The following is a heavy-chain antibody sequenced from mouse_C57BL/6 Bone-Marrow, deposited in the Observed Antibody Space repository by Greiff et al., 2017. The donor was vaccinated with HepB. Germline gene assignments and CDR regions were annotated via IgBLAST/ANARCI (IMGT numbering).Heavy chain of an antibody. D-gene: IGHD3-2*02. V-gene: IGHV14-4*01. CDR1: GFNIKDAY. Sequence: VQLQQSGAELVRPGASVKLSCTASGFNIKDAYMHWVKQRPEQGLEWIGWIDPENGDTEYASKFQGKATITADTSSNTAYLQLSSLTSEDTAVYYCTTGSADYWGQGTTLTVSS. CDR2: IDPENGDT. CDR3: TTGSADY. J-gene: IGHJ2*01.